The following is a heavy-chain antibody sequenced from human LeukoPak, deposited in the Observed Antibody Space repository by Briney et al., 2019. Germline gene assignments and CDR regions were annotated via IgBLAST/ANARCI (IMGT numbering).Heavy chain of an antibody. V-gene: IGHV3-48*01. Sequence: GGSLTLSCAASGFTFSTYAMSWVRQTPGKGLEWVSYISSGSTTIYYTDSVKGRFTISRDNAKNSLYLQMNSLRAEDTAVYYCARRESTTMVRGGVDYWGQGTLVTVSS. D-gene: IGHD3-10*01. CDR2: ISSGSTTI. CDR1: GFTFSTYA. CDR3: ARRESTTMVRGGVDY. J-gene: IGHJ4*02.